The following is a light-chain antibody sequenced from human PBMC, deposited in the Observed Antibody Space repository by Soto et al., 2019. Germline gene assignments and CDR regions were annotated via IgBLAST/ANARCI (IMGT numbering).Light chain of an antibody. J-gene: IGKJ1*01. Sequence: DIHLTQSPSSLSASVGDRVTITCRAGQSVSKYLHWYQQKPGQPPKLLIYGASNLQRGVPSRFSGYGSGTDFTLTIASLPPEDFATYFCQQSFSTPPWTFGQGTKVEVK. CDR1: QSVSKY. CDR3: QQSFSTPPWT. V-gene: IGKV1-39*01. CDR2: GAS.